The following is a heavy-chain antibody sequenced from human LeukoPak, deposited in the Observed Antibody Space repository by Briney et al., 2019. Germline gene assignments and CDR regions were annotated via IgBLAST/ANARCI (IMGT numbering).Heavy chain of an antibody. Sequence: GGSLRLSCAASGFTFSSYGMHWVRQAPGKGLEWVAVIWYDGSNKYYADSVKGRFTISRDNSKNTLYLQMNSLGAEDTAVYYCAKDGPPDLDYWGQGTLVTVSS. V-gene: IGHV3-33*06. J-gene: IGHJ4*02. CDR3: AKDGPPDLDY. CDR2: IWYDGSNK. CDR1: GFTFSSYG.